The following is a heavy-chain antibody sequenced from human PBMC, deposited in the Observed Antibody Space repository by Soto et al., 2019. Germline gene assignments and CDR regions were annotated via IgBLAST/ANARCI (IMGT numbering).Heavy chain of an antibody. CDR2: IYYNGNT. Sequence: SETLSLTCTVSGASISSGGYYWSWIRRHPGKGLEWIGYIYYNGNTYYNPSLKSRVTISLDTSDNQFSLRLSSVTAADTAVYFCARLSLTNYGARWFDPWGQGTLVTVSS. CDR1: GASISSGGYY. CDR3: ARLSLTNYGARWFDP. V-gene: IGHV4-31*03. J-gene: IGHJ5*02. D-gene: IGHD4-17*01.